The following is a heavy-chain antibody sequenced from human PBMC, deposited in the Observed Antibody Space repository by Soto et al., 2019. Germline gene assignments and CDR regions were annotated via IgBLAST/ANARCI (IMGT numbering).Heavy chain of an antibody. J-gene: IGHJ6*02. CDR2: ITSSSSTI. D-gene: IGHD3-10*01. V-gene: IGHV3-48*02. CDR3: ARVGRGVYGMDV. CDR1: GYTFRDYS. Sequence: PGGSLRLSCAASGYTFRDYSVNWVRQAPGQGLEWISYITSSSSTINYADSVRGRFTISRDNAKNSAYLQMYSLRDEDTAVYYCARVGRGVYGMDVWGLGTTVTVSS.